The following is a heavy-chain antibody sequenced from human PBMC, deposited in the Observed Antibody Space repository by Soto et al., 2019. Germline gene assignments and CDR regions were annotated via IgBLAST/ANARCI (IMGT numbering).Heavy chain of an antibody. V-gene: IGHV4-31*03. CDR1: GGSISSGGYY. D-gene: IGHD3-9*01. CDR3: ARGHMPPLLRYFDWLPNYFDY. J-gene: IGHJ4*02. Sequence: QVQLQESGPGLVKPSQTLSLTCTVSGGSISSGGYYWSWIRQHPGKGLEWIGYIYYSGSTYYNPSLKSRVTISVDTSKNQFSLKLSSVTAADTAVYYCARGHMPPLLRYFDWLPNYFDYWGQGTLVTVSS. CDR2: IYYSGST.